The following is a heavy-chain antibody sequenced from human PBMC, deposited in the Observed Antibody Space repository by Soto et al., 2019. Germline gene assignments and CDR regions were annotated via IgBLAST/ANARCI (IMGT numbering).Heavy chain of an antibody. J-gene: IGHJ4*02. CDR2: INHSGCT. CDR3: ARTSRCEY. V-gene: IGHV4-34*01. CDR1: GGSFSAYY. D-gene: IGHD6-6*01. Sequence: QVLLQQWGAGLLKPSETLSLTCAVYGGSFSAYYWSWIRQPPGKGLEWIGEINHSGCTNYNPSLKSRVTIAVDTSKNQFSLKLSSVTAADTAVYYCARTSRCEYWGQGTLVTVSS.